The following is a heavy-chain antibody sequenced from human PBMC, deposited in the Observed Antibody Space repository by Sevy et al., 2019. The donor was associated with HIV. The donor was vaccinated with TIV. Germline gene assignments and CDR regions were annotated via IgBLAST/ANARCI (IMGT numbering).Heavy chain of an antibody. Sequence: ASVKVSSKLSGNTLSLNELSMHWVRLAPGKGFEWMGGFDPEHDETVFAQKFQGRVTMTQDKSTDTAYMELSRLTSEDTAVYYCATGGGFIRFFDWLPGYWGQGTLVTVSS. CDR2: FDPEHDET. V-gene: IGHV1-24*01. D-gene: IGHD3-3*01. CDR3: ATGGGFIRFFDWLPGY. CDR1: GNTLSLNELS. J-gene: IGHJ4*02.